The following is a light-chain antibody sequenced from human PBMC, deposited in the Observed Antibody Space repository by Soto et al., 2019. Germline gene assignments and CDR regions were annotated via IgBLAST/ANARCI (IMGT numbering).Light chain of an antibody. Sequence: QSALTQPRSVSGSPGLSVSISCTGTSSDVGGYNYVSWYQQHPGKAPKVMIYDVSKRPSGVPDRFSGSKSGNTASLTISGLQSEDEADYYCCSYAGRYIYVFGTGTNLTVL. CDR1: SSDVGGYNY. CDR3: CSYAGRYIYV. CDR2: DVS. V-gene: IGLV2-11*01. J-gene: IGLJ1*01.